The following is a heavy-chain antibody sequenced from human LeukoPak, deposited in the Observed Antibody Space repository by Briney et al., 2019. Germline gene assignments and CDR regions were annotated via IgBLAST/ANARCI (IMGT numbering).Heavy chain of an antibody. CDR3: ARDTDYGDYVLNFQH. CDR2: IYSGGST. Sequence: GGSLRLSCAASGFSVSSNYMSWVRQAPGKGLEWVSVIYSGGSTYYADSVKGRFTISRDNSKNTLYLQMNSLRAEDTAVYYCARDTDYGDYVLNFQHWGQGTLVTVSS. D-gene: IGHD4-17*01. J-gene: IGHJ1*01. CDR1: GFSVSSNY. V-gene: IGHV3-53*01.